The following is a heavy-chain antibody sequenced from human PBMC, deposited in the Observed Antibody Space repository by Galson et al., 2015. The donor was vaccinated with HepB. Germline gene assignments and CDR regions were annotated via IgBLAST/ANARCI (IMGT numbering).Heavy chain of an antibody. V-gene: IGHV4-39*01. CDR3: ARYSGSHSLWFDP. D-gene: IGHD1-26*01. Sequence: SETLSLTCTVSGGSISSSSYYWGWIRQPPGKGLEWIGSIYYSGSTYYNPSLKSRVTISVDTSKNQFSLKLSSVTAADTAVYYCARYSGSHSLWFDPWGQGTLVTVSS. J-gene: IGHJ5*02. CDR1: GGSISSSSYY. CDR2: IYYSGST.